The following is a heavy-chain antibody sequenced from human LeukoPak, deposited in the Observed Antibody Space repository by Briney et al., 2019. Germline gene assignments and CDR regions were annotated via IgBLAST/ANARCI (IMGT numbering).Heavy chain of an antibody. CDR1: GGSISSYY. D-gene: IGHD2-15*01. V-gene: IGHV4-59*01. J-gene: IGHJ6*03. CDR3: ARAARGYCSGGSCYSYYYYMDV. CDR2: IYYSGST. Sequence: PSETLSLTCTVSGGSISSYYWSWIRQPPGKGLEWIGYIYYSGSTNYNPSLKSRVTISVDTSKNQFSLKLSSVTAADTAVYYCARAARGYCSGGSCYSYYYYMDVWGKGTTVTISS.